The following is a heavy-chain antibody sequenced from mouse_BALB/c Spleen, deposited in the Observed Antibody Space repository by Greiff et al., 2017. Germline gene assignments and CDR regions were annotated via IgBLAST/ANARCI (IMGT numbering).Heavy chain of an antibody. CDR1: GFTFSSYT. Sequence: EVQRVESGGGLVKPGGSLKLSCAASGFTFSSYTMSWVRQTPEKRLEWVATISSGGGNTYYPDSVKGRFTISRDNAKNNLYLQMSSLRSEDTALYYCARSQLGRVYFDVWGAGTTVTVSS. J-gene: IGHJ1*01. CDR3: ARSQLGRVYFDV. V-gene: IGHV5-9*03. CDR2: ISSGGGNT. D-gene: IGHD4-1*02.